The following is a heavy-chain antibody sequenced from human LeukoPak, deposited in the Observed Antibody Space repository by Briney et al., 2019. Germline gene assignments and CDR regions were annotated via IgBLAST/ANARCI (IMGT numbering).Heavy chain of an antibody. J-gene: IGHJ4*02. V-gene: IGHV1-69*05. CDR2: IIPIFGTA. Sequence: SVKVSCKASGGTFSSYAISWVRQAPGQGLEWMGGIIPIFGTANYAQKFQGRVTITTDESTSTAYMELSSLRSEDTAVYYCARYYHDSSGYYYIDYWGQGTLVTVSS. CDR3: ARYYHDSSGYYYIDY. D-gene: IGHD3-22*01. CDR1: GGTFSSYA.